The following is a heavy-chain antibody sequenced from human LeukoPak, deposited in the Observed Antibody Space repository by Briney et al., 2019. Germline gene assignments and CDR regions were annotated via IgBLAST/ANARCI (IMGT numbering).Heavy chain of an antibody. J-gene: IGHJ4*02. CDR3: ARMFEF. Sequence: GGSLRLSCAASGFTFSSYAMSWVRQAPGKGLEWVSGISGGGGTIHYADSVKGRFTISRDNSKHTLSLQMNSLRAEDTAVYFCARMFEFWGQGTLVTVSS. CDR1: GFTFSSYA. CDR2: ISGGGGTI. V-gene: IGHV3-23*01.